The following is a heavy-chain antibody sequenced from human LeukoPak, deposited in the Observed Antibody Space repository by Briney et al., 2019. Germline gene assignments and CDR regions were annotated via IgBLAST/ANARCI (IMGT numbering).Heavy chain of an antibody. J-gene: IGHJ4*02. CDR3: AGAEPRGIIWHPY. CDR2: INHSGST. CDR1: GGSFSGYY. V-gene: IGHV4-34*01. Sequence: SETLSLTCAVYGGSFSGYYWSWIRQPPGKGLEWIGEINHSGSTNYNPSLRSRVTMSVDKSKNQFSLELSSVTAADTAVYYCAGAEPRGIIWHPYWGQGTLVTVSS.